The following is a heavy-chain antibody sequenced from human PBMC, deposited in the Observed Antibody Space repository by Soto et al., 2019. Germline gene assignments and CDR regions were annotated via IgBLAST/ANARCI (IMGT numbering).Heavy chain of an antibody. J-gene: IGHJ4*02. D-gene: IGHD2-21*01. V-gene: IGHV5-10-1*01. CDR2: IDPSDSYT. CDR3: AKDAIVLVNAIYDY. CDR1: GYIFTSYL. Sequence: PGESLQISCKCPGYIFTSYLISWVRQMRGKGLEWMGRIDPSDSYTNYRPSFQGHVTISADKSISTAYLQWSSLKASDTAMYYCAKDAIVLVNAIYDYCGQGTLVTVSS.